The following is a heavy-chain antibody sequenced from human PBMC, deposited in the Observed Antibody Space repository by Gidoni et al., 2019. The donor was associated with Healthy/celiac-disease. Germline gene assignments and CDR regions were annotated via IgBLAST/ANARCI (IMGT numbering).Heavy chain of an antibody. V-gene: IGHV3-23*01. D-gene: IGHD1-26*01. CDR3: AKETGAEGKWDWFDP. CDR1: GFTFSCDA. J-gene: IGHJ5*02. CDR2: IRGGGGST. Sequence: GSLRLSCAASGFTFSCDAMSWVRQAPGKGVEWVSTIRGGGGSTYYADSVKGRFTISRDNSKNTLYLQMNSLRAEDTDVYYCAKETGAEGKWDWFDPWGQGTLVTVSS.